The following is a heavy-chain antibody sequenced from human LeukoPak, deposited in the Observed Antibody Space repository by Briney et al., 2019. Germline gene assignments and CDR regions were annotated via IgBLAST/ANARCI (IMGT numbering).Heavy chain of an antibody. J-gene: IGHJ5*01. CDR1: GFTFDNFA. D-gene: IGHD2-2*01. CDR2: ISWDGDST. Sequence: GGSLRLSCVGSGFTFDNFAMHWVRQPVGKGLEWVSLISWDGDSTYYADSVKGRFAISRDNSENSLYLQMNILRAEDTALYYCANGGCSSTSCPPDSWGQGTLVTVSS. CDR3: ANGGCSSTSCPPDS. V-gene: IGHV3-43D*04.